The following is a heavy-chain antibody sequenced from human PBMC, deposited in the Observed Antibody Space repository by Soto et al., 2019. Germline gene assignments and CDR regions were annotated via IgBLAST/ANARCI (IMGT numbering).Heavy chain of an antibody. CDR3: AARSRGGGYCYAIDY. D-gene: IGHD2-21*02. Sequence: GASVKVSCKASGYTFTSNDINWVRQATGQGLEWMGWMNPANGNTGSAQKFQGRVTMTRDTSISTAYMELSSLRSEDTAVYYCAARSRGGGYCYAIDYWSQGTLVTVSS. J-gene: IGHJ4*02. V-gene: IGHV1-8*01. CDR2: MNPANGNT. CDR1: GYTFTSND.